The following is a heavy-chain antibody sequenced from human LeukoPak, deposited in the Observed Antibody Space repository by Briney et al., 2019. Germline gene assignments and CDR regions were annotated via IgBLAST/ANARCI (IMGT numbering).Heavy chain of an antibody. J-gene: IGHJ3*02. CDR3: ARVGSGSYFLDGFDI. CDR2: IWSDGSIK. D-gene: IGHD1-26*01. V-gene: IGHV3-33*01. Sequence: GGSLRLSCAASGFTLSSYGRHWARQAPGKGLGWVEVIWSDGSIKYYADSVKGRFTISRDNPKNTLYLQMNSLRAEDTAVYYCARVGSGSYFLDGFDIWGQGTMVTVSS. CDR1: GFTLSSYG.